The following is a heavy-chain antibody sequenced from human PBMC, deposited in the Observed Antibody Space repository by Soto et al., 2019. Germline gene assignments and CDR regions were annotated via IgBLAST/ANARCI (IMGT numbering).Heavy chain of an antibody. CDR1: GFTFSDDF. V-gene: IGHV3-11*01. D-gene: IGHD2-2*01. Sequence: QVQLVESGGGLVKPGGSLRLSCAASGFTFSDDFMSWIRQAPGKGLEWVSYISSSGNTIYYADSVKGRFTISRDNAKSSLYLQMNSLRDEDTAVYYCARPRHFSYNSCFRIDYWGQGTLVTVSS. CDR3: ARPRHFSYNSCFRIDY. J-gene: IGHJ4*02. CDR2: ISSSGNTI.